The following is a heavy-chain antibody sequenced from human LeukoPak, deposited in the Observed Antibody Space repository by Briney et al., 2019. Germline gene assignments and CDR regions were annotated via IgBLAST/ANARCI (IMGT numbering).Heavy chain of an antibody. D-gene: IGHD2-8*01. J-gene: IGHJ4*02. CDR1: GFTFSSYW. CDR3: ARDRLSADFDY. V-gene: IGHV3-74*01. CDR2: INSDGSST. Sequence: PGGSLRLSCAASGFTFSSYWMHWVRHAPGKGLVWVSRINSDGSSTSYADSVKGRFTISRDNAKNTLYLQMSSLRAEDTAVYYCARDRLSADFDYWGQGTLVTVSS.